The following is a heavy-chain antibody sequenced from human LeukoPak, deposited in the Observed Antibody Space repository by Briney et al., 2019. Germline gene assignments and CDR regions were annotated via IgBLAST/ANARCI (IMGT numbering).Heavy chain of an antibody. D-gene: IGHD3-22*01. CDR1: GGSFSDYY. CDR2: INHSGST. CDR3: ASTRISDYYDSSGYPDY. Sequence: SETLSLTCAVYGGSFSDYYWSWIRQPPGKGLEWIGEINHSGSTNYNPSLKSRVTISVDTSKNQSSLKLSSVTAADTAVYYCASTRISDYYDSSGYPDYWGQGTLVTVSS. V-gene: IGHV4-34*01. J-gene: IGHJ4*02.